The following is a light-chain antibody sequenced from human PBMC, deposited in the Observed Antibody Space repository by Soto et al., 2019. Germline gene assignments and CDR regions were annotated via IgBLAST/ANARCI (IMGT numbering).Light chain of an antibody. J-gene: IGKJ1*01. Sequence: IPMTQSPSTLSASMGGTVTITCRASESIGRWLAWYQQRPGKVPRLLIYKTSNLESGVPPRFSGSGSGTEFTLTISSLQPDDVATYYCQQYDVNSSFGQGTKVELK. V-gene: IGKV1-5*03. CDR2: KTS. CDR1: ESIGRW. CDR3: QQYDVNSS.